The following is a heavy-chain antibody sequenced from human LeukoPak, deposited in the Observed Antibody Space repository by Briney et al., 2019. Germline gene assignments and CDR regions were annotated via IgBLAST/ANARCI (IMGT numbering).Heavy chain of an antibody. V-gene: IGHV3-9*01. J-gene: IGHJ1*01. Sequence: HPGRSLRLSCAVSGFTFDDYAMHWVRQAPGKGLEWVSGISWNSGSIGYADSVKGRFTIYRDNAKNSLYLQMNSLRAEDTALYYCAKDSGVDSSGWRSVVYFQHWGQGTLVTVSS. CDR1: GFTFDDYA. D-gene: IGHD6-19*01. CDR2: ISWNSGSI. CDR3: AKDSGVDSSGWRSVVYFQH.